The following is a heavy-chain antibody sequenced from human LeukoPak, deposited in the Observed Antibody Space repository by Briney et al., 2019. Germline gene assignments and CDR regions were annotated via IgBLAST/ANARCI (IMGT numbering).Heavy chain of an antibody. CDR1: GGSFSGYY. V-gene: IGHV4-34*01. CDR2: INHSVGT. CDR3: AREEIAATIDY. J-gene: IGHJ4*02. D-gene: IGHD6-13*01. Sequence: PSETLSLTCAVYGGSFSGYYWSWVRQPPGKGLEWIGEINHSVGTNYNPSLESRVTISLDTSKNQFSLRLTSVTAVDTAVYYCAREEIAATIDYWGQGTLVTVSS.